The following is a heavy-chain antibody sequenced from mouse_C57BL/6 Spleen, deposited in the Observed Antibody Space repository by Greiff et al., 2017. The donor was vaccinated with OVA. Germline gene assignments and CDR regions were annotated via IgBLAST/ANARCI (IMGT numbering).Heavy chain of an antibody. J-gene: IGHJ2*01. Sequence: EVMLVESGGDLVKPGGSLKLSCAASGFTFSSYGMSWVRQTPDKRLEWVATISSGGSYTYYPDSVKGRFTISRDNAKNTLYLQMSSLKSEDTAMYYCARTTVFDYWGQGTTLTVSS. D-gene: IGHD1-1*01. CDR2: ISSGGSYT. CDR3: ARTTVFDY. CDR1: GFTFSSYG. V-gene: IGHV5-6*02.